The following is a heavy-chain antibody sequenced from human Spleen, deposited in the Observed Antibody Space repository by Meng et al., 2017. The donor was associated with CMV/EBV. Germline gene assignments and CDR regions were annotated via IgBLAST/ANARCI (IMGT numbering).Heavy chain of an antibody. D-gene: IGHD2-8*01. CDR1: GFTFSNYA. CDR2: INGGGTST. Sequence: GESLKISCAASGFTFSNYAMSWVRQAPGKGLEWVSIINGGGTSTYYADSVKGRFTISRDNSKNTLFVQMNSLGAEDTAVYYCAKVGERGTNGVYPFDSWGQGTLVTVSS. CDR3: AKVGERGTNGVYPFDS. J-gene: IGHJ4*02. V-gene: IGHV3-23*03.